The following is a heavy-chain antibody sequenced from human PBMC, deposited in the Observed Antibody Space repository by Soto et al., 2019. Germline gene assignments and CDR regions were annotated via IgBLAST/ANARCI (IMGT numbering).Heavy chain of an antibody. CDR1: GYSFTSYW. D-gene: IGHD2-2*01. Sequence: GESLKISCQGSGYSFTSYWIGWVRQMPGKGLEWMGIIYPGDSDTRYSPSFQGQVTISADKSISTAYLQWSSLKASDTAMYYCARDIVVVPAAIGAFDIWGQGTMVTVSS. CDR3: ARDIVVVPAAIGAFDI. V-gene: IGHV5-51*01. CDR2: IYPGDSDT. J-gene: IGHJ3*02.